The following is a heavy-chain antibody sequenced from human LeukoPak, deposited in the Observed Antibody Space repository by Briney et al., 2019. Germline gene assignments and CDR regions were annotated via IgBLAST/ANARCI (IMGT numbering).Heavy chain of an antibody. J-gene: IGHJ4*02. V-gene: IGHV3-21*01. CDR3: ARENHGSFDY. Sequence: GGSLRLSCAASGFXFSTYSMNWVRQAPGKGLEWVSSVSHTSTYIYYADSLKGRFAISRDNAKNSLYLQMNSLRAEDTAVYYCARENHGSFDYWGQGTLVAVSS. D-gene: IGHD3-10*01. CDR1: GFXFSTYS. CDR2: VSHTSTYI.